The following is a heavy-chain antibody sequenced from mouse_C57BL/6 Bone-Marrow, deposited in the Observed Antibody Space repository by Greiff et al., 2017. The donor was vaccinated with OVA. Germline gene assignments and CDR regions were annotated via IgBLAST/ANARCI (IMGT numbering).Heavy chain of an antibody. CDR2: IYPGSGST. Sequence: QVQLQQPGAELVKPGASVKMSCKASGYTFTSYWITWVKQRPGQGLEWIGDIYPGSGSTNYNEQFKGKATLTVDTSSSTAYMQLSSLTSEDSAVYDCAWGDYDAWFADWGQGTLVTVSA. J-gene: IGHJ3*01. CDR3: AWGDYDAWFAD. CDR1: GYTFTSYW. V-gene: IGHV1-55*01. D-gene: IGHD2-4*01.